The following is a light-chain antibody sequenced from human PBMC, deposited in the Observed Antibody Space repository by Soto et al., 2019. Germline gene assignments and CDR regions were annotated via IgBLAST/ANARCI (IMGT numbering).Light chain of an antibody. J-gene: IGKJ1*01. CDR3: QPEGSSPTT. V-gene: IGKV3-20*01. CDR1: QSVSSTY. Sequence: GEKGRFSWTVSQSVSSTYLAWYQQKPGQAPRLLIYGASSRATGIPDRFSCSGSGTAFALAMRSLDSCDTALSFCQPEGSSPTTFGRGTKVDI. CDR2: GAS.